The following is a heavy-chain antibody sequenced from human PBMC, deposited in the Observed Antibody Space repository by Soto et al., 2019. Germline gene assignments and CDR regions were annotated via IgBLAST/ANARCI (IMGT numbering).Heavy chain of an antibody. J-gene: IGHJ6*02. CDR3: ARAVRGLSTYYYDNCGSYAPGMDV. V-gene: IGHV1-2*04. Sequence: ASVKVSCKASGYTFTGYYMHWVRQAPGQGLEWMGWINPNSGGTNYAQKFQGWVTMTRDTSISTAYMELSRLRSDDTAVYYCARAVRGLSTYYYDNCGSYAPGMDVLGHGTTFTVSS. CDR1: GYTFTGYY. CDR2: INPNSGGT. D-gene: IGHD3-22*01.